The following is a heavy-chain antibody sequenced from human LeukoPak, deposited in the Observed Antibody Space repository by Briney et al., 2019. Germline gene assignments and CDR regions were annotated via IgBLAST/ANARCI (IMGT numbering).Heavy chain of an antibody. D-gene: IGHD6-19*01. Sequence: GASVKVSCKASGYTFTGYYMHWVRQAPGQGLEWMGWINPNSGGTNYAQKFQGRVTMTRDTSISTAYMELSRLRSDDTAVYYCARDYPRYSRGHLDAFDIWGQGTMVTVSS. V-gene: IGHV1-2*02. CDR3: ARDYPRYSRGHLDAFDI. CDR1: GYTFTGYY. CDR2: INPNSGGT. J-gene: IGHJ3*02.